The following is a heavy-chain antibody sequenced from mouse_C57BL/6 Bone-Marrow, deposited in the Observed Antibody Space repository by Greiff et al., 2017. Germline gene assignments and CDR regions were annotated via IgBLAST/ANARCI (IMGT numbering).Heavy chain of an antibody. CDR3: TRDPYSNYPYYAMDY. V-gene: IGHV5-9-1*02. Sequence: EVKLMESGEGLVKPGGSLKLSCAASGFTFSSYAMSWVRQTPEQRLEWVAYISSGGDYIYYADTVKGRFTISRDNARNTLYLQMSSLKSEDTAMYYCTRDPYSNYPYYAMDYGGQGTSVTVSS. J-gene: IGHJ4*01. D-gene: IGHD2-5*01. CDR2: ISSGGDYI. CDR1: GFTFSSYA.